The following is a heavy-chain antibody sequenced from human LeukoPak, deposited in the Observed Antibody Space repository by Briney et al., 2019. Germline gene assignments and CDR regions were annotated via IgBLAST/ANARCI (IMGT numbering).Heavy chain of an antibody. V-gene: IGHV1-2*02. CDR1: GYTFSDYF. D-gene: IGHD6-19*01. Sequence: ASVKVSCKASGYTFSDYFIHWVRQAPGQGLEWMGWINPNSGGTDYAQKFQGRVTMTRDTSISTAYMELSRLRSDDTAVYYCARESRAGCFDYWGQGALVTVSS. CDR2: INPNSGGT. J-gene: IGHJ4*02. CDR3: ARESRAGCFDY.